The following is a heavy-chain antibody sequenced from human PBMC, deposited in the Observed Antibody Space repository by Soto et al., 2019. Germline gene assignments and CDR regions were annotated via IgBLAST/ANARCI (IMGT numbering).Heavy chain of an antibody. CDR1: GFTFSSYA. J-gene: IGHJ6*02. V-gene: IGHV3-23*01. CDR2: ISGSGGST. CDR3: AKVTGDPIYYYYGMDV. D-gene: IGHD3-16*01. Sequence: PGGSLRLSCAASGFTFSSYAMSWVRQAPGKGLEWVSAISGSGGSTYYADSVKGRFTISRDNSKNTLYLQMNSLRAEDTAVYYCAKVTGDPIYYYYGMDVWGQGTTVTVSS.